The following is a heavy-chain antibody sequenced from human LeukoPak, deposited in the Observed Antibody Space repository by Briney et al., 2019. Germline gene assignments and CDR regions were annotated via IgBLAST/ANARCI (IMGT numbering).Heavy chain of an antibody. D-gene: IGHD3-10*01. Sequence: SETLSLTCTVSGGSISSYYWSWIRQPPGKGLEWIGYIYYSGSTDYNPSLKSRVTISGDTSKNQFSLRLGSVTAADTAVYFCAGSGSGSYYSPWYFDLWGRGTLVTVSS. CDR1: GGSISSYY. J-gene: IGHJ2*01. CDR3: AGSGSGSYYSPWYFDL. CDR2: IYYSGST. V-gene: IGHV4-59*01.